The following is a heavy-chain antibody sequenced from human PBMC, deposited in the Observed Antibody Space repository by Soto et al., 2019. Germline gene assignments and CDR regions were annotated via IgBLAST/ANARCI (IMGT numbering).Heavy chain of an antibody. CDR2: IIPIFGTA. CDR3: ARGGPEMATIHPTYYFDY. Sequence: SVKVSCKASGGTVSSYAISWVRQAPGQGLEWMGGIIPIFGTANYAQKFQGRVTITADESTSTAYMELSSLRSEDTAVYYCARGGPEMATIHPTYYFDYWGQGTLVTVSS. D-gene: IGHD5-12*01. V-gene: IGHV1-69*13. J-gene: IGHJ4*02. CDR1: GGTVSSYA.